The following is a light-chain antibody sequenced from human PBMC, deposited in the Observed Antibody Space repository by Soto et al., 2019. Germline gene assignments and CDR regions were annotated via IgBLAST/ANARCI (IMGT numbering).Light chain of an antibody. Sequence: DIQMTQSPSSLSASVGDRVTITCRASQSITNYLNWYQQKTGKAPQLLMYAISTLQSGVPSRFGGSGSGTEFTLTISSLQPDDFATYYCQQSYSTPYTFGQGTKVEIK. CDR1: QSITNY. J-gene: IGKJ2*01. CDR3: QQSYSTPYT. V-gene: IGKV1-39*01. CDR2: AIS.